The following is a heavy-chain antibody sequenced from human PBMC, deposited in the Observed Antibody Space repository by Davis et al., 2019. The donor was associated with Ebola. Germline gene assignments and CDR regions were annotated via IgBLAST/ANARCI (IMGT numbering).Heavy chain of an antibody. J-gene: IGHJ6*02. Sequence: SETLSLTCTVSGGSISSGDYYWSWIRQPPGKGLEWIGEINHSGSTNYNPSLKSRVTISVDRSKNQFSLKLSSVTAADTAVYYCARVVSSGYRFGGMDVWGQGTTVTVSS. CDR3: ARVVSSGYRFGGMDV. D-gene: IGHD3-22*01. V-gene: IGHV4-30-2*01. CDR1: GGSISSGDYY. CDR2: INHSGST.